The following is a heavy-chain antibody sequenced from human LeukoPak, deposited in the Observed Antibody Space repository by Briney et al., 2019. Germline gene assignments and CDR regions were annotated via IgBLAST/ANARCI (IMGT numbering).Heavy chain of an antibody. D-gene: IGHD5-12*01. V-gene: IGHV3-74*01. CDR1: GFTFSRHW. CDR3: TRESGYDFVFDY. CDR2: INTDGRGT. Sequence: GGSLRLSCAASGFTFSRHWMHWVRQAPGKGLVWVSRINTDGRGTSYADSVKGRFTISRDNAKNTLYLQMNSLRAEDTAVYYCTRESGYDFVFDYWGQGTLVTVSS. J-gene: IGHJ4*02.